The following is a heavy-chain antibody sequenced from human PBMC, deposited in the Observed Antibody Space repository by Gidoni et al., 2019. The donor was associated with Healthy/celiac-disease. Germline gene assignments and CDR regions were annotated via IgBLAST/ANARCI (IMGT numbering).Heavy chain of an antibody. CDR3: AKDRAYCGGDCYGSWFDP. Sequence: EVQLLESGGGLVQTGGSLRLSCAASGFTFSSYAMSWVRQAPGKGLEWVSAISGSGGSTYYADSVKGRFTISRDNSKNTLYLQMNSLRAEDTAVYYCAKDRAYCGGDCYGSWFDPWGQGTLVTVSS. D-gene: IGHD2-21*02. V-gene: IGHV3-23*01. CDR1: GFTFSSYA. CDR2: ISGSGGST. J-gene: IGHJ5*02.